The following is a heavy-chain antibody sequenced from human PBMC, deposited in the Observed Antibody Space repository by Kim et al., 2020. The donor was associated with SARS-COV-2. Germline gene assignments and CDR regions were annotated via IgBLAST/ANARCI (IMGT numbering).Heavy chain of an antibody. Sequence: SETLSLTCTVSGVSISSSSYYWGWIRQPPGKGLEWIGRIYYSGSTYYNPSLKSLVTISVDTSKHQFSLKLSSVTAADTAVYYCARHSRIVVVPAAILAWGQGTLVTVSS. CDR2: IYYSGST. CDR3: ARHSRIVVVPAAILA. V-gene: IGHV4-39*01. CDR1: GVSISSSSYY. J-gene: IGHJ4*02. D-gene: IGHD2-2*01.